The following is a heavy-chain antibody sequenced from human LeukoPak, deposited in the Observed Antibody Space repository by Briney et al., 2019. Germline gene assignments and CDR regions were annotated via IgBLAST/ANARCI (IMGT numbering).Heavy chain of an antibody. Sequence: SGPAPVEPTQTLTLTCTFSGFSLSTSGMCVSWIRQPPGKALEWLARIDWDDDKYYSTSLKTRLTISQDTSKNQVVLTMTNMDPVDTATYYCARIHYYDSSGYYPLFDYWGQGTLVTVSS. CDR2: IDWDDDK. J-gene: IGHJ4*02. D-gene: IGHD3-22*01. V-gene: IGHV2-70*11. CDR3: ARIHYYDSSGYYPLFDY. CDR1: GFSLSTSGMC.